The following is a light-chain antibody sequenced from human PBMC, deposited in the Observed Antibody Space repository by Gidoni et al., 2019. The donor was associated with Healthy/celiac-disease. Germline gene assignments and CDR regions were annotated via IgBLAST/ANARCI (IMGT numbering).Light chain of an antibody. V-gene: IGLV1-40*01. CDR1: SPNIGAGYD. CDR3: QSYDSSSVYV. J-gene: IGLJ1*01. CDR2: GNS. Sequence: QSVLTQPPSASGAPGQRVTISCTGSSPNIGAGYDVHWYQQLPGTAPKLLIYGNSNRPSGVPDRFSGSKSGTSASLAITGLQAEDEADYYCQSYDSSSVYVFGTGTKVTVL.